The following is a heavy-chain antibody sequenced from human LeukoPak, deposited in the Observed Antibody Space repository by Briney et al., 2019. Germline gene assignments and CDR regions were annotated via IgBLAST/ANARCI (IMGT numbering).Heavy chain of an antibody. V-gene: IGHV3-7*03. CDR3: AKDNSGSYSHGNDY. Sequence: PGGSLRLSCAASGFTFSNYWMGWVRQAPGKRLEWVANTNIDGSEKYYADSEKGRFTISRDNSKNTLYLQMNSLRAEDTAVYYCAKDNSGSYSHGNDYWGQGTLVTVSS. J-gene: IGHJ4*02. CDR2: TNIDGSEK. CDR1: GFTFSNYW. D-gene: IGHD1-26*01.